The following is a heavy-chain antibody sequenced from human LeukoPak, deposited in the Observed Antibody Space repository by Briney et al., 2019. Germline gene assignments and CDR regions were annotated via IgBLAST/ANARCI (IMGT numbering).Heavy chain of an antibody. CDR2: VNSDGSRT. V-gene: IGHV3-74*03. J-gene: IGHJ1*01. CDR1: GFTFTKYW. D-gene: IGHD3-3*01. CDR3: ARDGVANSAEYFQH. Sequence: GGSLRLSCAASGFTFTKYWMHWVRQAPGKGLVWVSRVNSDGSRTTYADSVKGRFTISRDNAKNSLYLQMNSLRAEDTAVYYCARDGVANSAEYFQHWGQGTLVTVSS.